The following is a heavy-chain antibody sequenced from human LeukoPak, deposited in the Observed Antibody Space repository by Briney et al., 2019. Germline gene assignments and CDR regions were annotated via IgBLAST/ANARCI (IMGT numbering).Heavy chain of an antibody. V-gene: IGHV3-23*01. Sequence: GGSLRLSCAASGFTFSSYAMSWVRQAPGKGLEWVSAISGSGGGTYYADSVKGRFTISRDNSKNTLYLQMNSLRAEDTAVYYCARQRFGYYFDYWGQGTLVTVSS. D-gene: IGHD3-10*01. CDR2: ISGSGGGT. CDR1: GFTFSSYA. J-gene: IGHJ4*02. CDR3: ARQRFGYYFDY.